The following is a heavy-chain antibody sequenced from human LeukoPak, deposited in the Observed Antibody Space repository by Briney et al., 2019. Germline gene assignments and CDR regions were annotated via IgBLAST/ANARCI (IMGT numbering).Heavy chain of an antibody. Sequence: SETLSLTCTVSGGSVSSSSYYWGWIRQPPGKGLEWIGSIYYSGSTYYNPSLKSRVTISVDTSKNQFSLKLSSVTAADTAVYYCARVLRTVGLEGYYYYGMDVWGQGTTVTVSS. CDR2: IYYSGST. CDR3: ARVLRTVGLEGYYYYGMDV. J-gene: IGHJ6*02. V-gene: IGHV4-39*01. D-gene: IGHD4-23*01. CDR1: GGSVSSSSYY.